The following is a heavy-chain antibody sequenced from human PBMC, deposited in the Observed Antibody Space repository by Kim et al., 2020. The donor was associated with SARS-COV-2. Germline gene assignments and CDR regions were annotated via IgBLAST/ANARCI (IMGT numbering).Heavy chain of an antibody. CDR3: AKDTAVAGTSPGGFDY. D-gene: IGHD6-19*01. V-gene: IGHV3-9*01. J-gene: IGHJ4*01. Sequence: GGSLRLSCAASGFTFDDYAMHWVRQAPGKGLEWVSGISWNSGSIGYADSVKGRFTISRDNAKNSLYLQMNSLRAEDTALYYCAKDTAVAGTSPGGFDYWG. CDR1: GFTFDDYA. CDR2: ISWNSGSI.